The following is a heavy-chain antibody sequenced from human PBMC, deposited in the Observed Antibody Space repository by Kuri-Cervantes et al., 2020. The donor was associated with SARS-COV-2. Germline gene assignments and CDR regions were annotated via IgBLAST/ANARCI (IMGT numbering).Heavy chain of an antibody. J-gene: IGHJ4*02. CDR1: GFTFSNAW. V-gene: IGHV3-21*01. CDR2: ISSSSSDI. D-gene: IGHD3-22*01. CDR3: AYDSSAFHFDY. Sequence: LSLTCAASGFTFSNAWMSWVRQAPGKGLEWVSSISSSSSDIYYADSVKGQFTISRDNAKSSLYLQMNSLRAEDTAVYYCAYDSSAFHFDYWGQGTLVTVSS.